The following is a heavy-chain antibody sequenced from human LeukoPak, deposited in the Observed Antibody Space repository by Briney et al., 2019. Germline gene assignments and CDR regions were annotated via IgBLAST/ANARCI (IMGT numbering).Heavy chain of an antibody. CDR2: INHSGST. Sequence: SETLSPTCAVYGGSFSGYYWSWIRQPPGKGLEWIGEINHSGSTNYNPSLKSRVTISVDTSRNQFSLKLSSVTAADTAVYYCASVIAVAAYQAFDIWGQGTMVTVSS. CDR1: GGSFSGYY. J-gene: IGHJ3*02. D-gene: IGHD6-19*01. CDR3: ASVIAVAAYQAFDI. V-gene: IGHV4-34*01.